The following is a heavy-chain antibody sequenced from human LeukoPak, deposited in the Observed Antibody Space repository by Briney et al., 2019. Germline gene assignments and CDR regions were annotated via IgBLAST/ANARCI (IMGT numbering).Heavy chain of an antibody. Sequence: GGSLRLSCAASGFTFSSYEMNWVRQAPGKGLEWVSSISSSSSYIYYADSVKGRFTISRDNAKNSLYLQMNSLRAEDTAVYYCAREGYSSPFAEMGAFDIWGQGTMVTVSS. CDR3: AREGYSSPFAEMGAFDI. CDR2: ISSSSSYI. J-gene: IGHJ3*02. V-gene: IGHV3-21*01. D-gene: IGHD6-13*01. CDR1: GFTFSSYE.